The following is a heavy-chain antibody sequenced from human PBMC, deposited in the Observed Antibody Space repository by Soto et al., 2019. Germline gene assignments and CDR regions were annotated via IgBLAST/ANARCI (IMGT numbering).Heavy chain of an antibody. Sequence: GGSLRLSCAASGFTFSSHGMHWVRQAPGKGLEWVAVISYDGSNKYYADSVKGRFTISRDNSKNTLYLQMNSPRAEDTAVYYCAARDLGYGDFIDAFDIWGQVTMVTVSS. CDR3: AARDLGYGDFIDAFDI. V-gene: IGHV3-30*03. D-gene: IGHD4-17*01. CDR1: GFTFSSHG. CDR2: ISYDGSNK. J-gene: IGHJ3*02.